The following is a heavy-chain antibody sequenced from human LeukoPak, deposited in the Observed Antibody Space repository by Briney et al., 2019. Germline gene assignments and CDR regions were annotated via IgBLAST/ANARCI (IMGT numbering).Heavy chain of an antibody. CDR1: GGSLSSGSYY. J-gene: IGHJ4*02. V-gene: IGHV4-61*02. Sequence: SETLSLTCTVSGGSLSSGSYYWSWIRQPAGKGLEWIGRIYTSGSTNYNPSLKSRVTISVDTSKNQFSLKLSSVTAADTAVYYCARGNYYDRLYAPYYFDYWGQGTLVTVSS. CDR2: IYTSGST. CDR3: ARGNYYDRLYAPYYFDY. D-gene: IGHD3-22*01.